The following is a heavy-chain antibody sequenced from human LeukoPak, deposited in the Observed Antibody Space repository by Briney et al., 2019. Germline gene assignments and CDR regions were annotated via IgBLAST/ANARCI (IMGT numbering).Heavy chain of an antibody. D-gene: IGHD6-13*01. CDR2: ISYDGSNK. J-gene: IGHJ3*02. V-gene: IGHV3-30-3*01. Sequence: GSLRLSCAASGFTFSSYAMHWVRQAPGKGLEWVAVISYDGSNKYYADSVKGRFTISRDNSKNTLYLQMNSLRAEDTAVYYCARDSSSWSRGAFDIWGQGTMVTVSS. CDR3: ARDSSSWSRGAFDI. CDR1: GFTFSSYA.